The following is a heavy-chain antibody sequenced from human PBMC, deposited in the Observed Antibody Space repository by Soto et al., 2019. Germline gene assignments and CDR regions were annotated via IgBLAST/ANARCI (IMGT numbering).Heavy chain of an antibody. CDR1: GGSISSYY. V-gene: IGHV4-59*01. Sequence: PSETLSLTCTVSGGSISSYYWGWIRQPPGKGLEWIGYIYYSGSTNYNPSLKSRVTISVDTSKNQFSLKLSSVTAADTAVYYCARAGYCSSTSCPAGMDVWGQGTTVTVS. J-gene: IGHJ6*02. CDR2: IYYSGST. CDR3: ARAGYCSSTSCPAGMDV. D-gene: IGHD2-2*01.